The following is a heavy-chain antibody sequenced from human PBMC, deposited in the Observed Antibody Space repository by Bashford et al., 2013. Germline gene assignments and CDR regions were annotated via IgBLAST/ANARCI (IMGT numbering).Heavy chain of an antibody. Sequence: SETLSLTCAVYVGPFSSYYWYWIRQPPRKGLEWIAEINHSGSTTYNPSLKSRITISVDTSKNQFSLKLSSVTAADTAVYYCARGREQWLAGWGQGLLVTVSS. J-gene: IGHJ4*02. D-gene: IGHD6-19*01. CDR1: VGPFSSYY. CDR3: ARGREQWLAG. V-gene: IGHV4-34*01. CDR2: INHSGST.